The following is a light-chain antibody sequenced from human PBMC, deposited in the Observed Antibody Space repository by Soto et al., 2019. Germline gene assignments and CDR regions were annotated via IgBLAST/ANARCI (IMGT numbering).Light chain of an antibody. V-gene: IGLV2-8*01. Sequence: QSALTQPPSASGSPGQSVTISCTGTSNDIGGYNYVSWYQQYPGKAPKLLISEVNERPAGVPDRFSGSKSDNTASLTVSGLQTEDEADYYCQSYDSFLKVVFGGGTKLTVL. CDR3: QSYDSFLKVV. CDR2: EVN. CDR1: SNDIGGYNY. J-gene: IGLJ2*01.